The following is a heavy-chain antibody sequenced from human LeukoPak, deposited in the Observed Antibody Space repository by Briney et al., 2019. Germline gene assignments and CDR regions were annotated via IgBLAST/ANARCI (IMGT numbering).Heavy chain of an antibody. Sequence: GASVKVSCKPSGYTFTGYYIQWVRQAPGQGLEWMGWINPQSDGTNYAQKFQGRVTMTRGTSISTAYMELSRLRSDDTAVYYCARGVVAATFYYYMDVWGKGTTVTVSS. CDR2: INPQSDGT. V-gene: IGHV1-2*02. CDR1: GYTFTGYY. J-gene: IGHJ6*03. CDR3: ARGVVAATFYYYMDV. D-gene: IGHD2-15*01.